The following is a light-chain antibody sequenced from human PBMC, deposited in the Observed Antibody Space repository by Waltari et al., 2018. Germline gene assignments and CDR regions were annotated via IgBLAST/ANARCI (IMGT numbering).Light chain of an antibody. Sequence: QSVLTQPPSASGAPGQRVHISCSGSSTNIGSNHLYWYQQLPVAPPNLLNYRKKQRPSGVPDRYSGSRSGTSASLAISGLRSEDEADYYCAAWDDSLSGPFGGGTKLTVL. V-gene: IGLV1-47*01. CDR3: AAWDDSLSGP. CDR1: STNIGSNH. J-gene: IGLJ2*01. CDR2: RKK.